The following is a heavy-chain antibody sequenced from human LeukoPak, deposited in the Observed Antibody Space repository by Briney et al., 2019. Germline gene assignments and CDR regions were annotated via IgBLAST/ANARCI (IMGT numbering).Heavy chain of an antibody. D-gene: IGHD4-17*01. Sequence: PGGSLRLSCAASGFTFDDYGMNWVRQAPGKGLEWVSSISSSSSYIYYADSVKGRFTISRDNAKNSLYLQMNSLRAEDTAVYYCAGDDDYGDYGDAFDIWGQGTMVTVSS. CDR1: GFTFDDYG. J-gene: IGHJ3*02. CDR2: ISSSSSYI. V-gene: IGHV3-21*01. CDR3: AGDDDYGDYGDAFDI.